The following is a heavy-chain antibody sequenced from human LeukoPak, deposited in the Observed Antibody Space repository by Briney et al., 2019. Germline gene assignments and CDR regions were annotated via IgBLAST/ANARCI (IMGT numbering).Heavy chain of an antibody. Sequence: PGGSLRLSCAASGFTFSGYAMCWVRQAPGMGLEWVSVISGNGGNTHYADSVKGRFTISRDNSKNTLYLQMSSLRADDTAVYYCAKGGYCSSTSCTADYWGQGTLVTVSS. CDR2: ISGNGGNT. CDR3: AKGGYCSSTSCTADY. D-gene: IGHD2-2*01. V-gene: IGHV3-23*01. CDR1: GFTFSGYA. J-gene: IGHJ4*02.